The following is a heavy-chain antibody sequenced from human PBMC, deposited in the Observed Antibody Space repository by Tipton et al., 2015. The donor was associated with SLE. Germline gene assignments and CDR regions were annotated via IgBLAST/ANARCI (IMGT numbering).Heavy chain of an antibody. CDR2: INYSGST. Sequence: TLSLTCIVSGGSISSSSYYWGWIRQPPGKGLEWIGSINYSGSTYYNPSLKSRVTISVDTSKNHFALKVTSVTAADTAVYYCAREGSSTSVPPFDPWGQGTLVTVSS. CDR1: GGSISSSSYY. V-gene: IGHV4-39*06. J-gene: IGHJ5*02. CDR3: AREGSSTSVPPFDP. D-gene: IGHD6-13*01.